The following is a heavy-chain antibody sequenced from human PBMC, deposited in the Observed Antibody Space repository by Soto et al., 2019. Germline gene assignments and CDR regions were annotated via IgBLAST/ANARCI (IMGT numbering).Heavy chain of an antibody. D-gene: IGHD3-10*01. Sequence: QVQLVESGGGVVQPGRSLRLSCAASGFTFSSYGMHWVRQAPGKGLEWVAVIWYDGSNKYYADSVKGRFTISRDNXXXXXXXXXXXXRAEDTAVYYCARGIHYGXGSYFGVDYYYGMDVWGQGTTVTVSS. CDR3: ARGIHYGXGSYFGVDYYYGMDV. CDR1: GFTFSSYG. V-gene: IGHV3-33*01. J-gene: IGHJ6*02. CDR2: IWYDGSNK.